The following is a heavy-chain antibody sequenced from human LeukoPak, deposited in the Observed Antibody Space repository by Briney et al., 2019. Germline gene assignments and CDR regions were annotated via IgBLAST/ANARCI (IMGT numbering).Heavy chain of an antibody. CDR3: TTAPSYYYDSSGYYYGHY. J-gene: IGHJ4*02. D-gene: IGHD3-22*01. CDR1: RFTFSNAW. V-gene: IGHV3-15*01. CDR2: IKSKTDGGTT. Sequence: GGSLRLSCAASRFTFSNAWMSWVRQAPGKGLEWVGRIKSKTDGGTTDYAAPVKGRFTISRDDSKNTLYLQMNSLKTEDTAVYYCTTAPSYYYDSSGYYYGHYWGQGTLVTVSS.